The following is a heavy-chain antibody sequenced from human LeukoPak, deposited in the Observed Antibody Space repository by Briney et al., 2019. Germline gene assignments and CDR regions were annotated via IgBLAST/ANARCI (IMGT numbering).Heavy chain of an antibody. Sequence: GGSLRLSCAASGFTFKSYDMHWVRQVAGRGLEWVSGIGTAGDTYYQGSVKGRFTISRDNSKNTLYLQMNSLRAEDTAVYYCAKVPSGWDAFDIWGQGTMVTVSS. CDR2: IGTAGDT. D-gene: IGHD6-19*01. J-gene: IGHJ3*02. V-gene: IGHV3-13*01. CDR1: GFTFKSYD. CDR3: AKVPSGWDAFDI.